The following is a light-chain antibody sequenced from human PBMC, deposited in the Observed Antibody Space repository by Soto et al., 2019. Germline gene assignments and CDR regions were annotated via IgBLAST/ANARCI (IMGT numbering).Light chain of an antibody. Sequence: SVLTQPPSVSGAPGQRVTISCTGSSSNIGAGYNVHWYQQLPGTAPKLLMYGNNNRPSGVPDRFSGSKSGTSASLAITGLQAEDEADYYCQSYDSRLSGWVFGGGTKVTVL. CDR2: GNN. CDR1: SSNIGAGYN. V-gene: IGLV1-40*01. CDR3: QSYDSRLSGWV. J-gene: IGLJ3*02.